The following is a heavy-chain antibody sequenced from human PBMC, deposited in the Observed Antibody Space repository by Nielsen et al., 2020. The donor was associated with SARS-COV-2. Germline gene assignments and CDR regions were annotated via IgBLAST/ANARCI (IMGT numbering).Heavy chain of an antibody. V-gene: IGHV3-NL1*01. Sequence: GESLKISCAASGFTFSSYSMNWVRQAPGKGLQWVSLIYSDGSTKYADSVKGRFTISRDNSQNTLYLQMNSLRAEDTAVYYCAKGDGDSWSPFLYVDPWGQGTLVTVSS. D-gene: IGHD6-13*01. CDR2: IYSDGST. CDR1: GFTFSSYS. CDR3: AKGDGDSWSPFLYVDP. J-gene: IGHJ5*02.